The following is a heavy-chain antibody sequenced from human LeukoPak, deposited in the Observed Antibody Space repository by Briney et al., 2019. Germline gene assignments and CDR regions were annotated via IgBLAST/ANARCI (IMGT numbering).Heavy chain of an antibody. J-gene: IGHJ4*02. Sequence: SETLSLTCTVSGGSISSYYWSWIRQPPGKGLEWIGYIYYSGSTNYNPSLKSRVTISVDTSKNQFSLKLSSVTAADTAVYYCAKHAQFGATLDYWGQGTLVTVSS. CDR2: IYYSGST. D-gene: IGHD1-26*01. CDR1: GGSISSYY. CDR3: AKHAQFGATLDY. V-gene: IGHV4-59*01.